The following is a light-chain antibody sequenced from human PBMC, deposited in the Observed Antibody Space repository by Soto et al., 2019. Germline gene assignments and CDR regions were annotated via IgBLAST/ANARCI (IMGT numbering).Light chain of an antibody. CDR2: EIS. CDR3: SSYTSGSTDV. J-gene: IGLJ1*01. Sequence: QSALTQPASVSGSPGQSITISCTGTSSDVGGFNFVSWYLQHPGKVPRLIIYEISSRPSGVSHRFSGSRSGNTASLTISGLQAEDEADYYCSSYTSGSTDVFGSGTQLTVL. CDR1: SSDVGGFNF. V-gene: IGLV2-14*01.